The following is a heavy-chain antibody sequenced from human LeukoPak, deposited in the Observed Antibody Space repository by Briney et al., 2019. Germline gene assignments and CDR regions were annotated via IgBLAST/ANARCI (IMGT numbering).Heavy chain of an antibody. CDR1: GFTFSNYA. D-gene: IGHD6-19*01. J-gene: IGHJ5*02. Sequence: GGSLRLSCAASGFTFSNYAMHWVRQAPGKGLEWVAVISYDGSNKYYTDSVKGRFSISRDNSKNTPYLEMNSLRLEDTAVYYCARDGEQWLVTWFDPWGQGTLVTVAS. CDR2: ISYDGSNK. V-gene: IGHV3-30-3*01. CDR3: ARDGEQWLVTWFDP.